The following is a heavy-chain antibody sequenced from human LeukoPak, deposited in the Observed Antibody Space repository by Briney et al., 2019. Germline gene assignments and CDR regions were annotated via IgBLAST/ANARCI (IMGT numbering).Heavy chain of an antibody. Sequence: PGGSLRLSCAASGFTFSSYWMSWVRQAPGKGLEWVANIKQDGSEKYYVDSVKGRFTISRDNAKNSLYLQMNSLRAEDTAVYYCARSGYDSHDAFDIWGQGTMVTVSS. CDR1: GFTFSSYW. V-gene: IGHV3-7*01. CDR2: IKQDGSEK. CDR3: ARSGYDSHDAFDI. D-gene: IGHD5-12*01. J-gene: IGHJ3*02.